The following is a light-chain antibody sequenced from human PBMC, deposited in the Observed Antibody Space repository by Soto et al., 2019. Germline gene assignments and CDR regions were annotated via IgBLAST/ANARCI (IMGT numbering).Light chain of an antibody. CDR2: AAS. J-gene: IGKJ5*01. CDR1: QSISSY. V-gene: IGKV1-39*01. CDR3: QQSYSTPIT. Sequence: IPMTQSPSSLIASAGDRVTITFRASQSISSYLNWYQQKPGKAPKLLIYAASSLQSGVPSRFSGSGSGTDFTLTISSLQPEDFATYYCQQSYSTPITFGQGTRLEIK.